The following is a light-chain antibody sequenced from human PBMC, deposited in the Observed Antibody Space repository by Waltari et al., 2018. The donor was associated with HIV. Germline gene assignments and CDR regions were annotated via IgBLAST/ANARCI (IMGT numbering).Light chain of an antibody. J-gene: IGLJ1*01. CDR3: QVGADKTDQYG. CDR2: NDG. CDR1: SFGTKS. Sequence: SYVLTQPTSVSAAPGQTATITCGGDSFGTKSVHWYQQKPGQAPVLVVYNDGVRPSGIPEGFAGSRSGNTGTLGITRVEGGDEADYYCQVGADKTDQYGFGTGTQVTVL. V-gene: IGLV3-21*02.